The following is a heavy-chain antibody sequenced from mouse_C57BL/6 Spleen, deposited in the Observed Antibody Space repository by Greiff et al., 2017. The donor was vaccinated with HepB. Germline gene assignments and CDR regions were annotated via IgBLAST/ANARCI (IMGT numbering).Heavy chain of an antibody. J-gene: IGHJ2*01. D-gene: IGHD2-4*01. CDR2: ISSGSSTI. CDR3: AKFYDYDGRVDY. V-gene: IGHV5-17*01. CDR1: GFTFSDYG. Sequence: DVKLVESGGGLVKPGGSLKLSCAASGFTFSDYGMHWVRQAPEKGLEWVAYISSGSSTIYYADTVKGRFTISRDNAKNTLFLQMTSLRSEDTAMYYCAKFYDYDGRVDYWGQGTTLTVSS.